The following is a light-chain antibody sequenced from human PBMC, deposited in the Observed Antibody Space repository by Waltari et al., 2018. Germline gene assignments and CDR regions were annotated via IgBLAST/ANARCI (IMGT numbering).Light chain of an antibody. CDR3: QQYERLPVT. Sequence: EIVLPQSPGTLSLSPGERATPSCRARQSISKYLAWYQEKPGQAPRLLIYHASSRAAGIPDRFSGSGFGTKFSLSISRLEPEEFAVYYRQQYERLPVTFGQGAKGEIK. J-gene: IGKJ1*01. V-gene: IGKV3-20*01. CDR1: QSISKY. CDR2: HAS.